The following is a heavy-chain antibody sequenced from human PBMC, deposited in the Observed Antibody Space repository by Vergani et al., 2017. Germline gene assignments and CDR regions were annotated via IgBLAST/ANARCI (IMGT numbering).Heavy chain of an antibody. D-gene: IGHD2-21*02. CDR2: IIPILGIA. V-gene: IGHV1-69*04. CDR3: AKHIVVVTAIHSFDY. CDR1: GGTFSSYA. J-gene: IGHJ4*02. Sequence: QVQLVQSGAEVKKPGSSVKVSCKASGGTFSSYAISWVRQAPGQGLEWMGRIIPILGIANYAQKFQGRVTITADKSTSTAYMELSSLRSEDTAVYYCAKHIVVVTAIHSFDYWGQGTLVTVSS.